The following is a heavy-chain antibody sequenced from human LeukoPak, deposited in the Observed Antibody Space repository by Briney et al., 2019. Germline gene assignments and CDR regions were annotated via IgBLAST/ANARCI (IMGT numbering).Heavy chain of an antibody. CDR3: ATMYYYDSSGFFDP. Sequence: ASVKVSCKVSGYTLTELSMHWVRQAPGKGLEWMGGFDPEDGETIYAQKFQGRVTMTEDTSTDTAYMELSSLRSEDTAVYYCATMYYYDSSGFFDPWGQGTLVTVSS. CDR2: FDPEDGET. V-gene: IGHV1-24*01. CDR1: GYTLTELS. J-gene: IGHJ5*02. D-gene: IGHD3-22*01.